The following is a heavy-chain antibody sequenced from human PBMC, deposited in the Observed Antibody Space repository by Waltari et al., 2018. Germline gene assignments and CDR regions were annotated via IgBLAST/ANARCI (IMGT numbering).Heavy chain of an antibody. V-gene: IGHV4-59*01. J-gene: IGHJ5*02. CDR2: IYYSGST. CDR3: ARERAWSGHGGRFDP. CDR1: GGSISSYY. Sequence: QVQLQESGPGLVKPSETLSLTCTVSGGSISSYYWSWIRPPPGKGLEWIGYIYYSGSTNYNPSLKSRVTISVDTSKNQFSLKLSSVTAADTAVYYCARERAWSGHGGRFDPWGQGTLVTVSS. D-gene: IGHD3-3*01.